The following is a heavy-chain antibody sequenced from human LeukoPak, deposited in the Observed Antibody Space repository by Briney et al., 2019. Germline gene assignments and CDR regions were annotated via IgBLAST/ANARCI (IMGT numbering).Heavy chain of an antibody. CDR1: GGSISSYY. CDR3: ASRYSYSSSWYAFDI. CDR2: IYHSGST. Sequence: SETLSLTCTVSGGSISSYYWSWIRQPPGKGLEWIGSIYHSGSTYYNPSLKSRVTISVDTSKNQFSLKLSSVTAADTAVYYCASRYSYSSSWYAFDIWGQGTMVTVSS. J-gene: IGHJ3*02. D-gene: IGHD6-13*01. V-gene: IGHV4-59*08.